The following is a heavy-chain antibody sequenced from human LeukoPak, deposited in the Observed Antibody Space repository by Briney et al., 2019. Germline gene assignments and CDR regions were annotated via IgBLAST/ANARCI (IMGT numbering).Heavy chain of an antibody. J-gene: IGHJ4*02. Sequence: PGGSLRLSCAASGFTFSNAWMSWVRQAPGEGLEWGGRIKSKIDGGTTDYAEPVKGRFTISRDDSKNTLYLQMNSLKTEDTAVYYCTTSKVVREYYFDYWGQGTLVTVSS. CDR2: IKSKIDGGTT. CDR3: TTSKVVREYYFDY. CDR1: GFTFSNAW. V-gene: IGHV3-15*01. D-gene: IGHD1-26*01.